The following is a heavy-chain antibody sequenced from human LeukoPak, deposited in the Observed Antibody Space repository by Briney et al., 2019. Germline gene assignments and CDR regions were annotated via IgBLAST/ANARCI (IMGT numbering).Heavy chain of an antibody. Sequence: ASVKVSSKASGYTFTGYYMHWVRQAPGQGLEWMGRINPNSGGTNYAQKFQGRVTMTRDTSISTAYMELSRLRSDDTAVYYCAREGDLGHQWLVRYFDYWGQGTLVTVSS. CDR2: INPNSGGT. J-gene: IGHJ4*02. CDR3: AREGDLGHQWLVRYFDY. V-gene: IGHV1-2*06. CDR1: GYTFTGYY. D-gene: IGHD6-19*01.